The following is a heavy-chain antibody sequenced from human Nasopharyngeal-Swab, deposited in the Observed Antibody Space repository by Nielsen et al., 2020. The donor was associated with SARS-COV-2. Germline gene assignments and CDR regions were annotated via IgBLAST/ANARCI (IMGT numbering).Heavy chain of an antibody. Sequence: GGSLRLSCAASGFTFSSYSMNWVRQAPGKGLEWVSSISSSSSYIYYADSVKGRFTISRDNAKNSLYLQMNSLRAEDTAVYYCARDPGRWVREVYYWGQGTLVTVSS. J-gene: IGHJ4*02. V-gene: IGHV3-21*01. CDR1: GFTFSSYS. CDR2: ISSSSSYI. CDR3: ARDPGRWVREVYY. D-gene: IGHD3-10*01.